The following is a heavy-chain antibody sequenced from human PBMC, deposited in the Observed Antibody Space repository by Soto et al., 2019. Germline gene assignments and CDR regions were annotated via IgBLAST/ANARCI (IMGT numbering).Heavy chain of an antibody. CDR2: IIPILGIA. Sequence: GASVKVSCKASGGTFSSYTISWVRQAPGQGLEWMGRIIPILGIANYAQKFQGRVTITADKSTSTAYMELSSLRSEDTAVYYCAREGFGPSSSWYWFDPWGQGTLVTVSS. D-gene: IGHD6-13*01. J-gene: IGHJ5*02. CDR3: AREGFGPSSSWYWFDP. V-gene: IGHV1-69*04. CDR1: GGTFSSYT.